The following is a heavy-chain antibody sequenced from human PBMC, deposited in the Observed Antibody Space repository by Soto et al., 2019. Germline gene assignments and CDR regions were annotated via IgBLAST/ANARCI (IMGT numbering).Heavy chain of an antibody. CDR3: AKQRADYGSGADTFYFDS. Sequence: WGSLRLSCTVSGVTFSNYAMNWVRQAPGKGLEWVSSLSGSGGTTYYADSVKGRFIISRDNSKNTLYLLMNSLRAEDTALYYCAKQRADYGSGADTFYFDSWGQGALVTVSS. V-gene: IGHV3-23*01. J-gene: IGHJ4*02. D-gene: IGHD3-10*01. CDR1: GVTFSNYA. CDR2: LSGSGGTT.